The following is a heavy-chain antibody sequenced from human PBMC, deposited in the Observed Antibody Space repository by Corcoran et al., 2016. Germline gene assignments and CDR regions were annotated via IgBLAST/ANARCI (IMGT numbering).Heavy chain of an antibody. CDR3: ARDYGDYVNYYDDYGMDV. D-gene: IGHD4-17*01. CDR2: INHSGST. J-gene: IGHJ6*01. V-gene: IGHV4-34*01. CDR1: GGSFRGYY. Sequence: QVQLQQWGAGLLKPSETLSLTCAVYGGSFRGYYWSWIRQPPGKGLEWIGEINHSGSTNYNPSHQSRVTISVDTSKNQFSLKLSSVPAADAAVYYCARDYGDYVNYYDDYGMDVWGQGTTVTVSS.